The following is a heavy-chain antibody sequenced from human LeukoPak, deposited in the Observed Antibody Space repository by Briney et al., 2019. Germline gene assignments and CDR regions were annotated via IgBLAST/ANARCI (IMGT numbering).Heavy chain of an antibody. CDR2: IYHSGST. CDR1: GYSISSGYY. V-gene: IGHV4-38-2*02. D-gene: IGHD5-12*01. Sequence: SETLSLTCTISGYSISSGYYWGWIRQPPGKGLEWIGSIYHSGSTYYNPSLKSRVTISVDTSKNQFSLKLSSVTAADTAVYYCARESDSGRDYWGQGTLVTVSS. CDR3: ARESDSGRDY. J-gene: IGHJ4*02.